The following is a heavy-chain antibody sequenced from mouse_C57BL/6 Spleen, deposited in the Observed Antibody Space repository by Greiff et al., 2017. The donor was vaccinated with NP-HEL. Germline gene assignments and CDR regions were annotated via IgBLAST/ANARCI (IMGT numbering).Heavy chain of an antibody. Sequence: EVQLQQSGAELVRPGASVKLSCTASGFNIKDYYMHWVKQRPEQGLEWIGRIDPEDGDTEYAPKFQGKATMTADTSSNTAYLQLSSLTSEDTAVYYCTTTYYGNYGYFDVWGTGTTVTVSS. CDR2: IDPEDGDT. D-gene: IGHD2-10*01. CDR3: TTTYYGNYGYFDV. V-gene: IGHV14-1*01. J-gene: IGHJ1*03. CDR1: GFNIKDYY.